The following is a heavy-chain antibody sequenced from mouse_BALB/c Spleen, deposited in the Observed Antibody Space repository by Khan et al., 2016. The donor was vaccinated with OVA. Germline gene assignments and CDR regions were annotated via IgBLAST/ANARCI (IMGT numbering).Heavy chain of an antibody. CDR2: IWAGGST. V-gene: IGHV2-9*02. J-gene: IGHJ3*01. CDR3: ARAFYDGAWFAY. CDR1: GFSLTSYG. D-gene: IGHD2-12*01. Sequence: QVQLQQPGPGLVAPSQTLSITCTVSGFSLTSYGVHWVRQPPGKGLEWLGVIWAGGSTNHNSALMSRLSISKDNSKSQVFLKMNSLQTDDTAMYYCARAFYDGAWFAYWGQGTLVTVSA.